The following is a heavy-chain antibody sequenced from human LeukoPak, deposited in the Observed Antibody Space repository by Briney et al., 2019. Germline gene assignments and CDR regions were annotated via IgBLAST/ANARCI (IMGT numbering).Heavy chain of an antibody. CDR2: ISGSGGST. Sequence: GGSLRLSCAASGFTFSSYATSWVRQAPGKGLEWVSAISGSGGSTYYADSVKGRLTISRDNSKNTLYLQMNSLRAEDTAVYYCAKVSHYDFWSGYRFDPWGQGTLVTVSS. CDR3: AKVSHYDFWSGYRFDP. J-gene: IGHJ5*02. D-gene: IGHD3-3*01. V-gene: IGHV3-23*01. CDR1: GFTFSSYA.